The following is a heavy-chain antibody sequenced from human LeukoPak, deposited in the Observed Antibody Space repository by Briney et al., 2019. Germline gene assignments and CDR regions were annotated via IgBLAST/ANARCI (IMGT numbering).Heavy chain of an antibody. J-gene: IGHJ4*02. CDR2: INHSGST. Sequence: SETLSLTCAVYGGSFSAYCWNWIRQPPGKGLEWIGEINHSGSTNYNPSLKSRDTISIDTSKNQFSLKLSSVTAADTAVYYCASPLTTVTTRGPPGYWGQGTLVTVSS. CDR1: GGSFSAYC. V-gene: IGHV4-34*01. D-gene: IGHD4-17*01. CDR3: ASPLTTVTTRGPPGY.